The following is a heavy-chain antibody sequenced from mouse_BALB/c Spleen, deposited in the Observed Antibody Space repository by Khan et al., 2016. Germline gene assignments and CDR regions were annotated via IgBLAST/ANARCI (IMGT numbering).Heavy chain of an antibody. CDR2: IDPFNGGT. Sequence: QLQQSGPELMKPGASVKISCKASGYSFTSYYMHWVKQSHGKSLEWIGYIDPFNGGTSYNQKFNGKATLTVDKYSSTAYMHLSSLTSEDSAVYVCASSVGFAYWGQGTLVTVSA. CDR3: ASSVGFAY. D-gene: IGHD6-1*01. J-gene: IGHJ3*01. CDR1: GYSFTSYY. V-gene: IGHV1S135*01.